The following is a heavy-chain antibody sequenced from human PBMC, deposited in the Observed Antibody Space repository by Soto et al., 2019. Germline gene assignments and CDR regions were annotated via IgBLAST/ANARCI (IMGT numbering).Heavy chain of an antibody. CDR2: VSAGGDMT. CDR3: ARGDRGGSGAPASYYDSGLDV. Sequence: DVQLLESGGHLVQPGGSLRLSCAASGFTFSSYAMSWVRQAPGKGLEWVSSVSAGGDMTYYSDSVKVRFTISRDNSNNALFLQMNSLRIEDTALYYCARGDRGGSGAPASYYDSGLDVWGQGTTVTVS. D-gene: IGHD3-10*01. V-gene: IGHV3-23*01. CDR1: GFTFSSYA. J-gene: IGHJ6*02.